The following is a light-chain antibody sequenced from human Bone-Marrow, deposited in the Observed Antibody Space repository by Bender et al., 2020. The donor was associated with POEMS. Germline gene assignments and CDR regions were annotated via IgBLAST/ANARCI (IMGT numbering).Light chain of an antibody. V-gene: IGLV2-14*03. CDR1: SSDVGGYKY. CDR3: SSYTNMTTLV. J-gene: IGLJ2*01. CDR2: DVS. Sequence: QSALTQPASVSGSPGQSITISCTGTSSDVGGYKYVSWYQQHPGKAPKLMIYDVSNRPSGVSNRFSGSKSGNTASLTISGLQAEDEADYYCSSYTNMTTLVFGGGTKLTVL.